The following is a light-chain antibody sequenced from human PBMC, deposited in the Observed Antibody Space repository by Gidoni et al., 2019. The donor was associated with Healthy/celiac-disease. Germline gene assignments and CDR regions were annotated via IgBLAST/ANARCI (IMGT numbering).Light chain of an antibody. CDR3: MQALQTPRT. V-gene: IGKV2-28*01. Sequence: DIVMTQSPRTLPITTGEPASISCRSSQSLLHSNGYNYLDWYLQKPGQSPQLLIYWGSNRSSGVPDRFSGSVSGTDFTLKISRVEAEDFGVYYCMQALQTPRTFGQGTKLEIK. CDR2: WGS. CDR1: QSLLHSNGYNY. J-gene: IGKJ2*01.